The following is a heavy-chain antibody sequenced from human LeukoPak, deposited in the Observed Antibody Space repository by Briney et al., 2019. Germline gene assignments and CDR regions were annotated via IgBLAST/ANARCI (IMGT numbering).Heavy chain of an antibody. Sequence: GGSLRLSCAASGFTFDDYAMHWVRQAPGKGRGWVSLISWDGGSTYYADSVKGRFTISRDNSKNSLYLQMNSLRAEDTAMYYCAKDMNCSGGSCYPTAAFDIWGQGAMVTVSS. CDR2: ISWDGGST. V-gene: IGHV3-43D*03. D-gene: IGHD2-15*01. J-gene: IGHJ3*02. CDR3: AKDMNCSGGSCYPTAAFDI. CDR1: GFTFDDYA.